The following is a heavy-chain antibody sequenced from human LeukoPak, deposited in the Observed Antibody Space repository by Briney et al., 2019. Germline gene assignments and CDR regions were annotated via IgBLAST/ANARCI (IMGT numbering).Heavy chain of an antibody. J-gene: IGHJ4*02. CDR3: AKPPDGSNSGAFGY. CDR2: ILYDGTNK. V-gene: IGHV3-30*02. D-gene: IGHD5-24*01. CDR1: GFTFSSYG. Sequence: GSLRLSCAAPGFTFSSYGMHWVRQAPGKGRDWGALILYDGTNKYYTNSVKGRVTISRDNCKNTLYLQMNSLSCGDTAAYYCAKPPDGSNSGAFGYWGQGTMVTVSS.